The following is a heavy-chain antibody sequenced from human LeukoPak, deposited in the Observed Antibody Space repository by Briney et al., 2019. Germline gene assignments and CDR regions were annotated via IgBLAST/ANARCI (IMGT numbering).Heavy chain of an antibody. CDR1: GGSFSGYY. V-gene: IGHV4-34*01. CDR2: IYYSGST. Sequence: SETLSLTCAVYGGSFSGYYWSWIRQPPGKGLEWIGSIYYSGSTYYNPSLKSRVTICVDTSKNQFSLKLSSVTAADTAVYYCARIKNAYYYYYGMDVWGQGTTVTVSS. CDR3: ARIKNAYYYYYGMDV. J-gene: IGHJ6*02.